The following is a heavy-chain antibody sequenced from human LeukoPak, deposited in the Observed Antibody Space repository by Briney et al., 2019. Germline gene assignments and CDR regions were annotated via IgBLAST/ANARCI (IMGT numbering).Heavy chain of an antibody. CDR3: ARRVATINAVLDY. V-gene: IGHV4-59*01. CDR2: IYYSGST. Sequence: KPSETLSLSCTVSGGSISSYYWSWIRQPPGKGLEWIGYIYYSGSTNYNPSLKSRVTISVDTSKNQFSLKLSSVTAADTAVYYCARRVATINAVLDYWGQGTLVTVSS. J-gene: IGHJ4*02. CDR1: GGSISSYY. D-gene: IGHD5-12*01.